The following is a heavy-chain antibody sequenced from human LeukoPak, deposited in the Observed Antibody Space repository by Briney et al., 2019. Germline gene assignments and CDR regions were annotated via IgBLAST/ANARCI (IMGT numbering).Heavy chain of an antibody. CDR1: GFTLSSYS. D-gene: IGHD4-17*01. CDR3: ARDYGDYGGWPYYFDY. J-gene: IGHJ4*02. V-gene: IGHV3-74*01. CDR2: VSSDGTTT. Sequence: GGSLRLSCAASGFTLSSYSMHWVRQVPGKGLVWVARVSSDGTTTTYAESVKGRFTISRDNSKNTLYLQMNSLRAEDTAVYYCARDYGDYGGWPYYFDYWGQGTLVTVSS.